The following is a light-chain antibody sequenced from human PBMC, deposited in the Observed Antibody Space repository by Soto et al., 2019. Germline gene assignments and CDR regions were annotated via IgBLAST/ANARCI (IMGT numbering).Light chain of an antibody. Sequence: IQMTQSPSSLSASVGDRVTITCRASQNIGVYLNWYQKKPGKAPKLLIHAASSLHSGVPSTFSGNGSGTDFALTISSLQPEDFATYYCHQTAANPWTFAQGTKVDIK. J-gene: IGKJ1*01. V-gene: IGKV1-39*01. CDR1: QNIGVY. CDR3: HQTAANPWT. CDR2: AAS.